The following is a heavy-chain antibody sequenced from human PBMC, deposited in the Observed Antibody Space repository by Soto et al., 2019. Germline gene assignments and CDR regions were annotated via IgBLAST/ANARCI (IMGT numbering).Heavy chain of an antibody. D-gene: IGHD4-17*01. V-gene: IGHV4-31*03. CDR3: AREADDYGDYVSWFDP. J-gene: IGHJ5*02. CDR1: GGSISSGGYY. Sequence: QVQLQESGPGLVKPSQTLSLTCTVSGGSISSGGYYWSWIRQHPGKGLEWIGYIYYSGSTYYNPSLKSRVTISVDTSKNQFSLKLSSVTAADTAVYYCAREADDYGDYVSWFDPWGQGTLVTVSS. CDR2: IYYSGST.